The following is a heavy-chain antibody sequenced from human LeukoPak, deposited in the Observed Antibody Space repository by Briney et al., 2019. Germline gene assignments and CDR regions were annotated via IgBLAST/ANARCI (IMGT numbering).Heavy chain of an antibody. J-gene: IGHJ4*02. CDR2: IYYSGST. CDR3: AREGYCSGGSCYE. V-gene: IGHV4-31*11. Sequence: SETLSLTCAVSGGSISSGGYSWSWIRQPPGKGLEWIGYIYYSGSTYYNPSLKSRVTISVDTSKNQFSLKLSSVTAADTAVYYCAREGYCSGGSCYEWGQGTLVTVSS. D-gene: IGHD2-15*01. CDR1: GGSISSGGYS.